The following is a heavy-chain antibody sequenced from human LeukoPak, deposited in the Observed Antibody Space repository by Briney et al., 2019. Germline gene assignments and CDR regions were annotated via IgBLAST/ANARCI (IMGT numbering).Heavy chain of an antibody. V-gene: IGHV5-51*01. Sequence: GESLKISCKGSGYSFTSYWIGWVRQMPGKGLEWMEIIYPGDSDTRYSPSFQGQVTISADKSISTAYLQWSSLKASDTAMYYCARGYCSGGSCNNWFDPWGQGTLVTVSS. J-gene: IGHJ5*02. CDR3: ARGYCSGGSCNNWFDP. D-gene: IGHD2-15*01. CDR1: GYSFTSYW. CDR2: IYPGDSDT.